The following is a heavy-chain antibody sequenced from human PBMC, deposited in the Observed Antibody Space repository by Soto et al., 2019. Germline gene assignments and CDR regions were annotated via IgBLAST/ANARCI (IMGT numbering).Heavy chain of an antibody. CDR1: GYTFNSHG. CDR2: ISTFNGNS. CDR3: ATDSSDSSGYHY. V-gene: IGHV1-18*04. D-gene: IGHD3-22*01. Sequence: QVPLVQSGAEVKKPGASVKVSCKASGYTFNSHGISWVRQAPGQGLEWMGWISTFNGNSNHAQQLQGRVTMSTDTSTSTAYMEVRSLRSDDTAVYYCATDSSDSSGYHYWGQGTLVTVSS. J-gene: IGHJ4*02.